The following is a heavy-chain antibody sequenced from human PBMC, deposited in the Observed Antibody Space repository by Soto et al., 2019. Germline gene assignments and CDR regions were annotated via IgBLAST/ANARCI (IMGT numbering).Heavy chain of an antibody. J-gene: IGHJ5*02. CDR1: GGSISSRSYY. CDR3: ARVGGYCSSASCLHNWFDP. Sequence: SETLSLTCTVSGGSISSRSYYWGWIRQPPGQGLEWIGSIHFSGNTYYNPSLKSRVTISVDTSKNQFSLKLSSVTAADTAVYHCARVGGYCSSASCLHNWFDPWGQGTLVTVSS. V-gene: IGHV4-39*01. D-gene: IGHD2-2*01. CDR2: IHFSGNT.